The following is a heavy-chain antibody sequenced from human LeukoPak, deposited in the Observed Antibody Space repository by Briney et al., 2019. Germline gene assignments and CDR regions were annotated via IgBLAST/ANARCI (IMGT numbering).Heavy chain of an antibody. V-gene: IGHV4-34*01. Sequence: SETLSLTCAVYGGSFSGYYWSWIRQPPGKGLEWIGEINHSGSTNYNPSLKSRVTISVDTSKNQFSLKLSSVTAADTAVYYCARGALLPGLRYLDWLSDDAFDIWGQGTMVTVSS. CDR3: ARGALLPGLRYLDWLSDDAFDI. D-gene: IGHD3-9*01. J-gene: IGHJ3*02. CDR1: GGSFSGYY. CDR2: INHSGST.